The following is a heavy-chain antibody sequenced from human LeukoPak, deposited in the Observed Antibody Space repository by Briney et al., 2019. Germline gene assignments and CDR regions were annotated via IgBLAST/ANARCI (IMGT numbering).Heavy chain of an antibody. Sequence: GGSLRLSCVGSGFTFRSHWVNWVRQSPGKGLEWVANIKPDGIDKYYVDSARGRFTISRDNAKNTLYLQMNSLTVEDTAVYYCARVPTNSYGFGQWGQGSLVTVSS. CDR1: GFTFRSHW. D-gene: IGHD5-18*01. V-gene: IGHV3-7*01. CDR2: IKPDGIDK. CDR3: ARVPTNSYGFGQ. J-gene: IGHJ4*02.